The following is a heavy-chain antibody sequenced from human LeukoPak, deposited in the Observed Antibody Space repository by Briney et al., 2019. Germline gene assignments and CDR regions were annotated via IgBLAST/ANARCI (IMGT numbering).Heavy chain of an antibody. CDR3: ARGPYGSGESNWFDP. CDR1: GFTFSSYA. Sequence: GRSLRLSCAASGFTFSSYAMHWVRQAPGKGLEWVAVISYDGSNKYYADSVKGRFTISRDNSKNTLYLQMNSRTAEDTAVYYCARGPYGSGESNWFDPWGQGTLVTVSS. J-gene: IGHJ5*02. V-gene: IGHV3-30-3*01. CDR2: ISYDGSNK. D-gene: IGHD3-10*01.